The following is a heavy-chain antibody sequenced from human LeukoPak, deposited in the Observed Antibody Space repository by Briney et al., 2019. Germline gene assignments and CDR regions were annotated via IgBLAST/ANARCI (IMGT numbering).Heavy chain of an antibody. CDR2: INSDGSIT. CDR1: GFAFSNSW. D-gene: IGHD2-15*01. CDR3: ARAAAVSAIPSD. V-gene: IGHV3-74*01. Sequence: QPGGSLRLSCAASGFAFSNSWMHWVRQAPGKGLMWVSRINSDGSITSYANSVKGRLTIAGDYAKNTLYLQMNSLRAEDTGVYYCARAAAVSAIPSDWGQGTLVIISS. J-gene: IGHJ4*02.